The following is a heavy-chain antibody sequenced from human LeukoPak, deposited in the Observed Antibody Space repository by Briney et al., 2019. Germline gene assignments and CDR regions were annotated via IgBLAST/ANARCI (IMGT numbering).Heavy chain of an antibody. D-gene: IGHD1-1*01. Sequence: SETLTLTCAVYGGSFSGYYWSWIRQSPGKGLEGIGEINHSGSTNYNPSLKSRVTISVDTSKNQFSLKLSSVTAADTAVYYCARGRSGTTFYYYYYGMDVWGQGTTVTVSS. CDR2: INHSGST. CDR3: ARGRSGTTFYYYYYGMDV. V-gene: IGHV4-34*01. J-gene: IGHJ6*02. CDR1: GGSFSGYY.